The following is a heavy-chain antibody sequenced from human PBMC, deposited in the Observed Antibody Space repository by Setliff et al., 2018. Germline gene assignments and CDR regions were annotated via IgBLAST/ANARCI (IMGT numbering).Heavy chain of an antibody. V-gene: IGHV3-30*01. CDR3: ARSRYTSRWYEMSAMDV. J-gene: IGHJ6*03. Sequence: PGGSLRLSCAASGFTLSSCAMHWVRQAPGKGLEWVAVITYDGSNKFYADSVRGRFTISRDISKNTLYVQMNSLRHEDTAVYYCARSRYTSRWYEMSAMDVWGKGTTVTVSS. CDR2: ITYDGSNK. CDR1: GFTLSSCA. D-gene: IGHD6-13*01.